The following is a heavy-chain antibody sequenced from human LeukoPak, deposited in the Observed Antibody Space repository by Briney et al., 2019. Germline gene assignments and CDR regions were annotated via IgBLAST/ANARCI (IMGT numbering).Heavy chain of an antibody. CDR1: GYTFTGYY. D-gene: IGHD6-6*01. CDR2: INPNSGGT. Sequence: ASVKVSCKASGYTFTGYYMHWVRQAPGQGLEWMGWINPNSGGTNYAQKFQGRVTMTRDTSISTAYMELSRLRSDDTAVYYCARDGLAARPCYMDVWGKGTTVTVSS. J-gene: IGHJ6*03. V-gene: IGHV1-2*02. CDR3: ARDGLAARPCYMDV.